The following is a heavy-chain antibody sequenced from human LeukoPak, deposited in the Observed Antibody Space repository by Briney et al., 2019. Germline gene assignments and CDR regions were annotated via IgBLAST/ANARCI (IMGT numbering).Heavy chain of an antibody. CDR2: ISTYNGNT. D-gene: IGHD2-2*01. J-gene: IGHJ5*02. CDR1: GYTFSSYG. CDR3: ARSTSSTRWFDP. V-gene: IGHV1-18*01. Sequence: ASVKVSCKASGYTFSSYGITWVRQAPGQGLEWMGWISTYNGNTNYAQKLQGRVTMTTDTPTTTAYMDLTSLRSDDTAVYYCARSTSSTRWFDPWGQGTLVTVSS.